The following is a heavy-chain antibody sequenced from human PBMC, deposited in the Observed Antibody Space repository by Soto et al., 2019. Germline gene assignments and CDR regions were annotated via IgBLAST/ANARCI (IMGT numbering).Heavy chain of an antibody. V-gene: IGHV3-9*01. D-gene: IGHD4-17*01. CDR3: AKGASTTVFAFNDY. CDR1: GFTFDDYA. CDR2: ISWNSGNL. Sequence: EVQLVESGGGLVQPGRSLRLACAASGFTFDDYAMHWVRQGLGKGLEWVSRISWNSGNLGYADSVKSRFTISRDNAKNSLYLQMNSLRGEDTALYYCAKGASTTVFAFNDYWGQGTLVTVSS. J-gene: IGHJ4*02.